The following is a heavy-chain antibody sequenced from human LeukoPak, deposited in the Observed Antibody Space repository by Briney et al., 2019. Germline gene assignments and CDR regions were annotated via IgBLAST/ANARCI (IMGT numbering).Heavy chain of an antibody. V-gene: IGHV3-7*01. CDR1: GFTFSSYW. CDR2: IKQDGSEK. Sequence: GGSLRLSCAASGFTFSSYWMSWVRQVPGKGLEWVANIKQDGSEKYYVDSVKGRFTISRDNAKNSLYLQMNSLRAEDTAVYYCARVRLDYYYYMDVWGKGTTVTISS. J-gene: IGHJ6*03. D-gene: IGHD2-21*01. CDR3: ARVRLDYYYYMDV.